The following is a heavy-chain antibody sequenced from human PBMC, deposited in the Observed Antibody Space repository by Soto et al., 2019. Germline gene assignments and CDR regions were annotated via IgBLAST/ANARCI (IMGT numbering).Heavy chain of an antibody. J-gene: IGHJ4*02. CDR1: DGSFSGYY. Sequence: SETLSLTCAVYDGSFSGYYWSWIRQPPGKGLEWIGEIDQSGSTNYNPSLKSRVTMSVDTSRSQFSLKLSSVTAADTAVYYCARSPITGEFDYWGQGTLVTVSS. CDR3: ARSPITGEFDY. D-gene: IGHD7-27*01. V-gene: IGHV4-34*01. CDR2: IDQSGST.